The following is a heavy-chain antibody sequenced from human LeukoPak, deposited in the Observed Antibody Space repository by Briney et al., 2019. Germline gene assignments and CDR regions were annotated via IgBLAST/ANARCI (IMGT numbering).Heavy chain of an antibody. CDR1: GFTFSSYA. D-gene: IGHD6-19*01. CDR3: ARVGYSSGWFPAEYFQH. Sequence: GGSLRLSCAASGFTFSSYAMHWVRQAPGKGLEWVTVISYDGGNKYYADSVKGRFSISRDNSKKTLYLQMNSLRAEDTAVYYCARVGYSSGWFPAEYFQHWGQGTLVTVSS. V-gene: IGHV3-30-3*01. CDR2: ISYDGGNK. J-gene: IGHJ1*01.